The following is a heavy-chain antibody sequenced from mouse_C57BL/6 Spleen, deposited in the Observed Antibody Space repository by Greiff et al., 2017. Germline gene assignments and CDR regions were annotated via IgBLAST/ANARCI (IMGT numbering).Heavy chain of an antibody. V-gene: IGHV1-82*01. CDR3: AKGEAYYSNYGFAY. CDR1: GYAFSSSW. CDR2: IYPGDGDT. J-gene: IGHJ3*01. D-gene: IGHD2-5*01. Sequence: QVQLQQSGPELVKPGASVKISCKASGYAFSSSWMNWVKQRPGTGLEWIGRIYPGDGDTNYNGKFKGKATLTADKSSSTAYMQLSSLTSEDSAVYFCAKGEAYYSNYGFAYWGQGTLVTVSA.